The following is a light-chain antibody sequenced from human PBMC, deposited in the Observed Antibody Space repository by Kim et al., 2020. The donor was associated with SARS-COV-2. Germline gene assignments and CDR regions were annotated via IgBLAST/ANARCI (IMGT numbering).Light chain of an antibody. CDR1: QNIGRT. V-gene: IGKV3-15*01. J-gene: IGKJ4*01. Sequence: VSPGERATLSCRDSQNIGRTLAWYQHKRGQTPRLFIYATDTRATGVPARFTASGSGTEFTLTISGLQSEDFAIYYCQQYNQWPLTFGGGTKVDIK. CDR3: QQYNQWPLT. CDR2: ATD.